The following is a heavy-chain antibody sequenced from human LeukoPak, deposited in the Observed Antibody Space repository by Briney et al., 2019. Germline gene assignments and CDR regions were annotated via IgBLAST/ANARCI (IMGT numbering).Heavy chain of an antibody. J-gene: IGHJ4*02. D-gene: IGHD2-8*01. CDR3: ARDRVWTVLY. CDR1: GLTFSSYW. V-gene: IGHV3-7*01. CDR2: INQDGNEK. Sequence: GGSLRLSCAASGLTFSSYWMSWVRQAPGKGLEWVTNINQDGNEKYYVDSVKGRFTISRDNAKNSLYLQMNSLKTEDTAVYYCARDRVWTVLYWGQGTLVTVSS.